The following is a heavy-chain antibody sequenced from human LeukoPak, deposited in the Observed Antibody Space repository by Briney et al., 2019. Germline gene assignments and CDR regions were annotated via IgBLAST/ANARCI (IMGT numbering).Heavy chain of an antibody. CDR2: IYHSGST. Sequence: PSETLSLTCTVSGGSISSGGYYWSWIRQPPGKGLEWIGYIYHSGSTYYNPSLKSRVTISVDTSKNQFSLKLSSVTAADTAVYYCARGGGVVGATTWNYWGQGSLVTVSS. V-gene: IGHV4-30-2*01. J-gene: IGHJ4*02. CDR1: GGSISSGGYY. CDR3: ARGGGVVGATTWNY. D-gene: IGHD1-26*01.